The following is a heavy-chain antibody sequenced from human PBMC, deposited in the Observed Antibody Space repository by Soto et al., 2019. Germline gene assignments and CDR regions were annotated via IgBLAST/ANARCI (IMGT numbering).Heavy chain of an antibody. CDR1: GFTFSSLG. CDR3: VKERTGTRDFDY. Sequence: VQLVESGGGVVQPGRSLRLSCAASGFTFSSLGMHWVRQAPGKGLEWVAVISYDGSEKYYADSVKGRFTISRDNSKNTLSLQMNSLRAEDTAVYYCVKERTGTRDFDYWGQGTLVTVSS. J-gene: IGHJ4*02. CDR2: ISYDGSEK. V-gene: IGHV3-30*18.